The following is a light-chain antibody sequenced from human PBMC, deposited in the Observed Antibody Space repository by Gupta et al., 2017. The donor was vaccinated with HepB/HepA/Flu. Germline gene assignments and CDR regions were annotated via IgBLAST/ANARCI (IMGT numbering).Light chain of an antibody. CDR3: SAWDSNLSAWV. Sequence: QAGLTQPPSVSKGLRQTDTLTCTGNSNDVGNQGAAWLQQIQGHPPKLLSDRNNNRPSGISERFSAARSGNTASLTISGLQPEDEADYYGSAWDSNLSAWVFGGGTKLTVL. CDR2: RNN. V-gene: IGLV10-54*04. J-gene: IGLJ3*02. CDR1: SNDVGNQG.